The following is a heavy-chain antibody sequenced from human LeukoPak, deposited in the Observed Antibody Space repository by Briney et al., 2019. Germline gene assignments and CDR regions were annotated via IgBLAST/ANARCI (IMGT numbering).Heavy chain of an antibody. V-gene: IGHV4-34*01. Sequence: PSETLSLTCILYGGSFSGYYWSWIRQPPGKGLEWIGEINHSGSTNYNPSLKSRVTISVDTSKNQFSLKLNSVTAADTAVYYCARELVGGLPGHFDYWGQGTLVTVSS. J-gene: IGHJ4*02. CDR2: INHSGST. D-gene: IGHD6-13*01. CDR3: ARELVGGLPGHFDY. CDR1: GGSFSGYY.